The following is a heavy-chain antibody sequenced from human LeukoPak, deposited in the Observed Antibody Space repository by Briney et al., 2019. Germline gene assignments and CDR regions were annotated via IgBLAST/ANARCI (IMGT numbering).Heavy chain of an antibody. CDR2: IYHSGST. CDR3: ARLQYSSSC. J-gene: IGHJ4*02. Sequence: SETLSLTCAVSGYSISSGYYWGWIRQPPGKGLEWIGSIYHSGSTYYNPSLKSRVTISVDRSKNQFSLKLSSVTAADTAVYYCARLQYSSSCWGQGTLVTVSS. CDR1: GYSISSGYY. V-gene: IGHV4-38-2*01. D-gene: IGHD6-13*01.